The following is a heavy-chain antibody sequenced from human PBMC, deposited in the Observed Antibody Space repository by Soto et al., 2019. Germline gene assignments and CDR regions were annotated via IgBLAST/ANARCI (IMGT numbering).Heavy chain of an antibody. CDR3: ARGVGSGSYYNQYNWFDP. Sequence: QVQLVQSGGEAKKPGASVKVSYKASGYTFTNYGISWVRQAPGQGLEWMGWINVYNGNTKYAQKVQGRVTMTTDTSTSTAYMELRSLRSDDTAVYYCARGVGSGSYYNQYNWFDPWGQGTLVTVSS. J-gene: IGHJ5*02. V-gene: IGHV1-18*01. D-gene: IGHD3-10*01. CDR1: GYTFTNYG. CDR2: INVYNGNT.